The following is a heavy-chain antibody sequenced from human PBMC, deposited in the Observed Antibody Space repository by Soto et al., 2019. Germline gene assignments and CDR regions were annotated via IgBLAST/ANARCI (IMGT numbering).Heavy chain of an antibody. CDR1: GFTFSSYA. V-gene: IGHV3-23*01. Sequence: EVQLLESGGGLVQPGGSLRLSCAASGFTFSSYAMSWVRQAPGKGLEWVSAISGSGGSTYYADSVKGRFTISRDNSKNTVYLQMNSLRAEDTAVYYCAKASGWFGEFGYWGQGTLVTVSS. J-gene: IGHJ4*02. D-gene: IGHD3-10*01. CDR3: AKASGWFGEFGY. CDR2: ISGSGGST.